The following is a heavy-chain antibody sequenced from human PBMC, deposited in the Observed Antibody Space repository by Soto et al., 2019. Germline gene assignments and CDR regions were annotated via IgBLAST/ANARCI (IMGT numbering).Heavy chain of an antibody. CDR3: ARRKFAYCGGDCYPYHFDY. CDR2: IYPGDSDT. V-gene: IGHV5-51*01. CDR1: GYSFTSYW. J-gene: IGHJ4*02. D-gene: IGHD2-21*02. Sequence: PGESLKISCKGSGYSFTSYWIGWVRQMPGNGLEWMGIIYPGDSDTRYSPSFQGQVTISADKSISTAYLQWSSLKASDAAMYYCARRKFAYCGGDCYPYHFDYWRQGTLVTVSS.